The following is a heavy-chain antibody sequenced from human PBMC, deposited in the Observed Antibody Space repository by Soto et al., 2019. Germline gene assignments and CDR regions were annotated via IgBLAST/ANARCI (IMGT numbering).Heavy chain of an antibody. CDR1: GFTFSDYT. J-gene: IGHJ4*02. CDR3: ARATTTAGTSASGVYY. V-gene: IGHV3-21*01. CDR2: IDSSSRYI. Sequence: EVQLVESGGGLVKPGGSLRLSCAASGFTFSDYTMNWVRQAPGKGLEWVSSIDSSSRYIYYADSVKGRFTISRDNAKNSLFLQMNSLRADDTAVYYCARATTTAGTSASGVYYWGQGTLVTVSS. D-gene: IGHD6-13*01.